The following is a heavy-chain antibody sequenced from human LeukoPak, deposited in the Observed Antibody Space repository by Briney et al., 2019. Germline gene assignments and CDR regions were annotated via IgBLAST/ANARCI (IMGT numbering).Heavy chain of an antibody. CDR3: AKDSRSGPRPTNAFDV. CDR1: GDSVASNSAA. D-gene: IGHD3-10*01. V-gene: IGHV6-1*01. J-gene: IGHJ3*01. CDR2: TYYKSQWYN. Sequence: SQTLSLTCAISGDSVASNSAAWNWIRQSPSRGLEWLGRTYYKSQWYNDYAVSVKSRITVNPDTSKNQVSLQLDSVTPGDTAMYYCAKDSRSGPRPTNAFDVWGQGTMVTVSS.